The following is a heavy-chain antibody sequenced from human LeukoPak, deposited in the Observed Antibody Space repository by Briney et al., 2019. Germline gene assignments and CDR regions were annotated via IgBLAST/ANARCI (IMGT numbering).Heavy chain of an antibody. CDR1: GGSISSYY. CDR2: IYCSGST. CDR3: AREGGQRGSGWYFDYYYYYGMDV. Sequence: SETLSLTCTVSGGSISSYYWSWIRQPPGKGLEWIGYIYCSGSTNYNPSLKSRVTISVDTSKNQFSLKLSSVTAADTAVYYCAREGGQRGSGWYFDYYYYYGMDVWGQGTTVTVSS. D-gene: IGHD6-19*01. J-gene: IGHJ6*02. V-gene: IGHV4-59*01.